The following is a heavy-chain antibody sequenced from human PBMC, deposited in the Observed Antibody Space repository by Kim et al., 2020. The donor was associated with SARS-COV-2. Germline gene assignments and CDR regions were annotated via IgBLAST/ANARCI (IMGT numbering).Heavy chain of an antibody. CDR3: ARQNYDSSGPLLGY. Sequence: NPSLESRVTISGDTSKNQFSRKRSSVTAADTAVYYCARQNYDSSGPLLGYWGQGTLVTVSS. D-gene: IGHD3-22*01. J-gene: IGHJ4*02. V-gene: IGHV4-39*01.